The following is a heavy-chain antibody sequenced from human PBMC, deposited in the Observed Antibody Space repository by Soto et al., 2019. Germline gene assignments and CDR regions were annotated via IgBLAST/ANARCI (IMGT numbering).Heavy chain of an antibody. CDR2: ISAYNGNT. CDR1: GYTFTSYG. Sequence: ASVKVSCKASGYTFTSYGISWVRQAPGQGLEWMGWISAYNGNTNYAQKLQARVTMTTDTSTSTAYMELRSLRSDDTAVYYCAREEGDIVVVVAARGAFDIWGQGTMVTVSS. CDR3: AREEGDIVVVVAARGAFDI. D-gene: IGHD2-15*01. J-gene: IGHJ3*02. V-gene: IGHV1-18*01.